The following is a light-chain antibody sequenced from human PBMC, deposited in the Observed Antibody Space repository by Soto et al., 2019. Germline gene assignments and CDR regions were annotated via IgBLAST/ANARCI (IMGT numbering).Light chain of an antibody. V-gene: IGKV2-30*02. CDR3: MQGSYLRT. CDR2: KVS. J-gene: IGKJ1*01. CDR1: ESLVHSDGNTY. Sequence: DVVLTQSPVSLTVTLGHPAAISCTCTESLVHSDGNTYLNWFQQRPGQSPRRLIYKVSNRDSGVPDRFSGSGSGTDFTLKISRVEAEDVGVYYCMQGSYLRTFGQGTKVDI.